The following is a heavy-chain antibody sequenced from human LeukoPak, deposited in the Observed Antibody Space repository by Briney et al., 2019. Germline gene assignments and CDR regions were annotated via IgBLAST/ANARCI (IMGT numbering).Heavy chain of an antibody. D-gene: IGHD6-19*01. V-gene: IGHV5-10-1*01. J-gene: IGHJ4*02. CDR2: IDPSDSYT. CDR1: GYSFTSYW. CDR3: ARDLAVAGKPDY. Sequence: GESLKISCKGSGYSFTSYWISWVRQMPGKGLEWMGRIDPSDSYTNYGPSFQGHVTISADKSISTAYLQWSSLKASDTAMYYCARDLAVAGKPDYWGQGTLVTVSS.